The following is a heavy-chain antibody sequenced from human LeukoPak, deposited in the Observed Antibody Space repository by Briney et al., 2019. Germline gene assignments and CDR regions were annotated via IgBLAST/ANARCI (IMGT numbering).Heavy chain of an antibody. V-gene: IGHV4-38-2*02. J-gene: IGHJ5*02. CDR2: IYHSGST. D-gene: IGHD3-10*01. Sequence: PSETLSLTCTVSGYSISSGYYWGWIRQPPGKGLEWIGSIYHSGSTYYNPSLKSRVTMSVDTSKNQFSLKLSSVTAADTAVYYCARDPSSFGGRFDPWGQGTLVAVSS. CDR1: GYSISSGYY. CDR3: ARDPSSFGGRFDP.